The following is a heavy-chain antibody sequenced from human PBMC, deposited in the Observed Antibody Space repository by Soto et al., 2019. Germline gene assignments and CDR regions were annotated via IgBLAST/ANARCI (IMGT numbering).Heavy chain of an antibody. CDR2: ISGSGGAT. J-gene: IGHJ4*02. CDR3: ARDFGSLGATIDY. D-gene: IGHD1-26*01. V-gene: IGHV3-23*01. CDR1: GFTFTSFA. Sequence: GGSLRLSCAASGFTFTSFAVSWVRQAPGKGLEWVSAISGSGGATYYADSVKGRFTVSRDNSKNTLYLQMNSLRAEDTAVYYCARDFGSLGATIDYWGQGTLVTVSS.